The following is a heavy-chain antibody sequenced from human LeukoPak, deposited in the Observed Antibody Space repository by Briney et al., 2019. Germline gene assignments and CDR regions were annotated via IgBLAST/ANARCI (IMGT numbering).Heavy chain of an antibody. CDR2: MNPNSGNT. CDR1: GYTFTSYD. J-gene: IGHJ6*02. Sequence: ASVKVSCKASGYTFTSYDINWVRQATGQGLEWMGWMNPNSGNTGYAQKFQGRVTMTRNTFISTAYMELSSLRSEDTAVYYCARCPTTVTRLYYYYYGMDVWGQGTTVTVSS. V-gene: IGHV1-8*01. CDR3: ARCPTTVTRLYYYYYGMDV. D-gene: IGHD4-17*01.